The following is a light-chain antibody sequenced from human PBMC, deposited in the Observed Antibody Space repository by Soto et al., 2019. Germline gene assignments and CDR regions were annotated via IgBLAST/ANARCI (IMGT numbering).Light chain of an antibody. Sequence: DIQMTQSPSSLSASVGDRVTITCQASQDISNYLNWYQQKPGKAPKLLIYNASNLETGVPSRFSGSGSGTDFTFTISSLQPEDIATYYCQQYDNLPVLENAKNIFTFGPGTKVDIK. CDR2: NAS. J-gene: IGKJ3*01. V-gene: IGKV1-33*01. CDR3: QQYDNLPVLENAKNIFT. CDR1: QDISNY.